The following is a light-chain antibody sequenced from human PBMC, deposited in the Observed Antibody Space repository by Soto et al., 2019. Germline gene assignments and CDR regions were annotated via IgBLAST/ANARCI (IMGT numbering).Light chain of an antibody. J-gene: IGLJ1*01. CDR2: EVS. V-gene: IGLV2-23*02. CDR1: SSDVGSYNL. Sequence: QSALTQPASVSGSLGQSITISCTGTSSDVGSYNLVSWYQQHPGKAPKVMIYEVSKRPSGVSNRFSGSKSGNTASLTISGLQSEDEADYYCCSYAGGRTYVFETGTKVPS. CDR3: CSYAGGRTYV.